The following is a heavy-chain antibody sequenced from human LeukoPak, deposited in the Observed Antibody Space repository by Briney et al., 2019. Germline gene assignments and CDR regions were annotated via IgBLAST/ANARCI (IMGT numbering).Heavy chain of an antibody. Sequence: GGSLRLSCAASGFTFSSYAMSWVRQAPGKGLEWVSAISGSGGSTYYADSVKGRFTISRDNSKNALYLQMNSLRAEDTAVYYCATAAYYDILTGYPNNFDYWGQGTLVTVSS. J-gene: IGHJ4*02. CDR1: GFTFSSYA. CDR3: ATAAYYDILTGYPNNFDY. D-gene: IGHD3-9*01. V-gene: IGHV3-23*01. CDR2: ISGSGGST.